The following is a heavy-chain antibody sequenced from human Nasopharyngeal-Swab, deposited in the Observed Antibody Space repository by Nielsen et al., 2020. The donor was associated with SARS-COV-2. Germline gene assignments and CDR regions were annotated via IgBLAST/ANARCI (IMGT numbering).Heavy chain of an antibody. CDR2: IIPIFGTA. V-gene: IGHV1-69*13. CDR1: GGTFSSYA. Sequence: SVKPSCKASGGTFSSYAISWVRQAPGQGLEWMGGIIPIFGTANYAQKFQGRVTITADESTSTAYMELSSLRSEDTAVYYCARGGWKRYYYYYYMDVWGKGTTVTVSS. J-gene: IGHJ6*03. CDR3: ARGGWKRYYYYYYMDV. D-gene: IGHD6-19*01.